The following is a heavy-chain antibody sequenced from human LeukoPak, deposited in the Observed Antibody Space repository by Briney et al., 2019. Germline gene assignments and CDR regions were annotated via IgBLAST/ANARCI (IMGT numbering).Heavy chain of an antibody. Sequence: GGSLRLSCAASGFTFSSYAMNWVRQAPGKGLEWVSSISSSSTYIYYADSVKGRFTISRDNAKNSLFLQLNSLRAEDTAVYYCARGLYSSSWYDFDYWGQGSLVTVSS. V-gene: IGHV3-21*01. CDR3: ARGLYSSSWYDFDY. D-gene: IGHD6-13*01. CDR1: GFTFSSYA. CDR2: ISSSSTYI. J-gene: IGHJ4*02.